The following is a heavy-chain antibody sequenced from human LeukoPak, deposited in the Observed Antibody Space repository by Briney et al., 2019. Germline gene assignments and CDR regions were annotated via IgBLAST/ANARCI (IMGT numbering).Heavy chain of an antibody. CDR3: AKDQALGRGDYFHYAMDV. CDR2: ISYDGGNK. Sequence: PGRSLRLSCAASGFTLSTYAMHWVRQAPGKGLEWVAVISYDGGNKYYADSVRGRFTISRDNSKNTLSLQMNSLRAEDTAVYYCAKDQALGRGDYFHYAMDVWGQGTTVTVSS. V-gene: IGHV3-30*18. CDR1: GFTLSTYA. J-gene: IGHJ6*02. D-gene: IGHD3-10*01.